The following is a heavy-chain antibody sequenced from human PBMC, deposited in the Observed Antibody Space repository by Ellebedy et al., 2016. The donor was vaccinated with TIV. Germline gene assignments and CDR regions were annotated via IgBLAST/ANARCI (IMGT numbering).Heavy chain of an antibody. J-gene: IGHJ4*02. CDR1: GFTFSIYA. Sequence: PGGSLRLSCAASGFTFSIYAMSWVRQAPGKGLEWVSLISGSGDSTYYADSVKGRFTISRDNAKHTLYVQMNSLRTEDTAVYYCARGDRAGTTRLVDYWGQGTLVTVSS. D-gene: IGHD1-7*01. V-gene: IGHV3-23*01. CDR3: ARGDRAGTTRLVDY. CDR2: ISGSGDST.